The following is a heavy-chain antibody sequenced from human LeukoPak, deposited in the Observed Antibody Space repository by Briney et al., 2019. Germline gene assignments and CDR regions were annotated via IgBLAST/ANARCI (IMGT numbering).Heavy chain of an antibody. Sequence: PGGSLRLSCAASGFTFTDLYMNWVRQAPGKGLEWVSWISPNSSYMYYADSVKGRFTISRDNAKNSLYLQMNSLRAEVTALYYCVRDADGGNSWFDTWGQGTLVTVSS. V-gene: IGHV3-21*04. CDR1: GFTFTDLY. CDR3: VRDADGGNSWFDT. D-gene: IGHD4-23*01. CDR2: ISPNSSYM. J-gene: IGHJ5*02.